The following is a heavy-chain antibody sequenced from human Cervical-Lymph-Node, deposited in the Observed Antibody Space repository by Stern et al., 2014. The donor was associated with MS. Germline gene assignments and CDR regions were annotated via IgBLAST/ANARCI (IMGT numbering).Heavy chain of an antibody. D-gene: IGHD2-15*01. V-gene: IGHV4-39*01. CDR2: VYFSGST. J-gene: IGHJ2*01. CDR1: GGSMTSYH. CDR3: ARQGYCSGATCYYWYFDL. Sequence: QLQLQESGPGLVKPSETLSLTCIVSGGSMTSYHWGWIRQPPGKGLEWIGTVYFSGSTYYNPSLKSRVNISAHHKQFSLKTTSDTAADTAVYYCARQGYCSGATCYYWYFDLWGRGTLVTVSS.